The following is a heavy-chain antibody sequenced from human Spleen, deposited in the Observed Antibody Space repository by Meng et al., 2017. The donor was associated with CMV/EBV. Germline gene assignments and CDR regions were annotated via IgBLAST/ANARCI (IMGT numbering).Heavy chain of an antibody. J-gene: IGHJ5*02. CDR1: GGSISSYY. CDR2: IYYSGSP. V-gene: IGHV4-59*01. CDR3: ARDRIAAASNWFDP. D-gene: IGHD6-13*01. Sequence: SETLSLTCTVSGGSISSYYWSWIRQPPGKGLEWIGYIYYSGSPNYNPSLKSRVTISVDTSKNQFSLKLSSVTAADTAVYYCARDRIAAASNWFDPWGQGTLVTVSS.